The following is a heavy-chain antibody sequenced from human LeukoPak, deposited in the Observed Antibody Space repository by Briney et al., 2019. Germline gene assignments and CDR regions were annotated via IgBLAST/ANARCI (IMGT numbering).Heavy chain of an antibody. CDR1: GFTFSSYS. CDR2: ISSSSSYI. J-gene: IGHJ6*03. V-gene: IGHV3-21*01. Sequence: GGSLRLSCAASGFTFSSYSMNWVRQAPGKGLEWVSSISSSSSYIYYADSVKGRFTISGDNAKNSLYLQMNSLRAEDTAVYYWARAKSPYSYYNMDVWGKGTTVTVSS. CDR3: ARAKSPYSYYNMDV.